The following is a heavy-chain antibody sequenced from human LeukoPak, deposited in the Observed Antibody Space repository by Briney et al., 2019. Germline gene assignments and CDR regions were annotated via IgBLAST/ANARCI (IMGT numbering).Heavy chain of an antibody. V-gene: IGHV3-23*01. CDR3: AKQFVDI. Sequence: GGSLRLSCVASGFTFSRHGMHWVRQAPGKGLEWVSSISGSGDDPSYADSVKGRFTISRDNSRNTLYLQMNSLRAEDTAVYYCAKQFVDIWGQGTLVTVSS. D-gene: IGHD5-24*01. CDR1: GFTFSRHG. J-gene: IGHJ5*02. CDR2: ISGSGDDP.